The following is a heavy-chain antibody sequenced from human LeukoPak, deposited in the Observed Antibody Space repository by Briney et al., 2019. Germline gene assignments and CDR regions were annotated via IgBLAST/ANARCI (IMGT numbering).Heavy chain of an antibody. CDR3: ARQVVASSENYFDY. CDR2: IYYSGRT. CDR1: GGSISSGSHY. D-gene: IGHD2-15*01. V-gene: IGHV4-39*01. J-gene: IGHJ4*02. Sequence: SETLSLTCTVPGGSISSGSHYWGWVRQPPGKGLEWIGSIYYSGRTYYNPALKSRVTISIDTSKNQNSLKLSSVTAADTAVYYCARQVVASSENYFDYWGQGTLVTVSS.